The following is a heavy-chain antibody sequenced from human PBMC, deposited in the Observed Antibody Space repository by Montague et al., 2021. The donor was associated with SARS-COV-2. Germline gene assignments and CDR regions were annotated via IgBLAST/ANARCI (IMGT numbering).Heavy chain of an antibody. CDR3: ARDDIGHQGVTKGFDV. CDR1: GGSISSSNYY. D-gene: IGHD3-10*01. Sequence: SETLSLTCTVSGGSISSSNYYWGWIRQPPGKGLEWIGYMYYSGSTYYNPSLKSRVTISIDTSKNQFSLKLSSVTAADTAVYYCARDDIGHQGVTKGFDVWGQGTTVTVSS. J-gene: IGHJ6*02. V-gene: IGHV4-39*07. CDR2: MYYSGST.